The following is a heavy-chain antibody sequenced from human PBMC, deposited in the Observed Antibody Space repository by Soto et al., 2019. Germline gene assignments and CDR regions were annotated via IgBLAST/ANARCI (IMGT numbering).Heavy chain of an antibody. CDR2: IYYSGST. D-gene: IGHD1-26*01. CDR1: GGSLSSYY. V-gene: IGHV4-59*12. J-gene: IGHJ4*01. Sequence: SETLSLTCSLSGGSLSSYYWRWFRQPPGKGLEWIGHIYYSGSTNYNPSLKSRVTISVDTCKDHFCLKWRSVTAADTAVYHCPRGSGVDPDKNNFDYWGHGTLVTVSS. CDR3: PRGSGVDPDKNNFDY.